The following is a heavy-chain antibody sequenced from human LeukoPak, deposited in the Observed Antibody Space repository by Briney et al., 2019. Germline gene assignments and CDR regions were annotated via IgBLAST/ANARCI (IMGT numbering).Heavy chain of an antibody. J-gene: IGHJ4*02. V-gene: IGHV3-53*01. D-gene: IGHD3-10*01. Sequence: PGGSLRLSCAASGVTVSTIYMGWVRQAPGKGLDWVSVIYPDGRPYYAESVKGRFTISRDSSENTLFLKMNSLRAEDTAVYYCATLKGWYGEGCFDYWGQGTLVTVSS. CDR1: GVTVSTIY. CDR2: IYPDGRP. CDR3: ATLKGWYGEGCFDY.